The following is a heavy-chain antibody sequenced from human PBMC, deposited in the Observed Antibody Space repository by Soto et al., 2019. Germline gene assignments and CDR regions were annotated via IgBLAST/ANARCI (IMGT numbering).Heavy chain of an antibody. J-gene: IGHJ6*03. CDR1: GGSFSGYY. V-gene: IGHV4-34*01. Sequence: PSETLSLTCAVYGGSFSGYYWSWIRQPPGKGLEWIGEINHSGSTNYNPSLKSRVTISVDTSKNQFSLKLSSVTAADTAVYYCEGFNYYYYMDVWGKGTTVTV. CDR3: EGFNYYYYMDV. CDR2: INHSGST.